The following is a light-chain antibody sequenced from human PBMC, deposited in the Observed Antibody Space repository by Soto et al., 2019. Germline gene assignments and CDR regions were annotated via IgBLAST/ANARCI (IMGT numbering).Light chain of an antibody. CDR2: DKN. CDR3: VTWDINLGAWV. Sequence: QPVLTQPPSMSAAPGQNVTISCSGSSSNIGDNYVSWYQHLPGTAPKLLIYDKNKRPSGIPDRFSGSKSGTSATLGITGLQTGDEGDYYCVTWDINLGAWVFGGGTNLTVL. J-gene: IGLJ3*02. V-gene: IGLV1-51*01. CDR1: SSNIGDNY.